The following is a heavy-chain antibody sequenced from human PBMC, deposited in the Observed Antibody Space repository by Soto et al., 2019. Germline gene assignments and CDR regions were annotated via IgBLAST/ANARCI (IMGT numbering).Heavy chain of an antibody. CDR1: GGTFSSYA. V-gene: IGHV1-69*06. Sequence: SVKVSCKASGGTFSSYAISWVRQAPGQGLEWMGGIIPIFGTANYAQKFQGRVTITADKSTSTAYMELSSPRSEDTAVYYCARDPTYYYGMDVWGQGTTVTVSS. CDR2: IIPIFGTA. CDR3: ARDPTYYYGMDV. J-gene: IGHJ6*02.